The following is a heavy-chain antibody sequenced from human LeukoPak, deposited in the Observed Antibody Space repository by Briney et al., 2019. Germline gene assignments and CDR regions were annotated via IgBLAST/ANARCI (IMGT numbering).Heavy chain of an antibody. CDR1: GFTVGWNY. V-gene: IGHV3-66*04. CDR2: LYSGGNT. D-gene: IGHD5-18*01. CDR3: ARLGSGNIYGYGDC. J-gene: IGHJ4*02. Sequence: GRSLTPSRAASGFTVGWNYMSWVSQAPRKGLEWVSVLYSGGNTYYAESEKGSFTISRENSKNPLYLQMNSRTAEDTAVYYCARLGSGNIYGYGDCWGQGTLVTVSS.